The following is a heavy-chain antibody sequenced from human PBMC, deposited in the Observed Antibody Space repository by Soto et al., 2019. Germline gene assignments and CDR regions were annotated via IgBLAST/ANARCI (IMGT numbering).Heavy chain of an antibody. D-gene: IGHD6-13*01. Sequence: TLSLTCTVSGGSFSSGAYHWSWARQHPGQGLEWIASISYRGITYSNPSLKSRLSMSVDTSKNQFSLNLTSVTAADTAVYHCARMSATGTRWFDPWGQGTLVTVSS. CDR3: ARMSATGTRWFDP. CDR1: GGSFSSGAYH. V-gene: IGHV4-31*03. CDR2: ISYRGIT. J-gene: IGHJ5*02.